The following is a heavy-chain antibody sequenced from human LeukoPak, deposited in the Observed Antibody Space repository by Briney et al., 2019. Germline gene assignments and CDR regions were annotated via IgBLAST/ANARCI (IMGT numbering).Heavy chain of an antibody. CDR3: AKASGLALYDSSGYYLNDLGDAFDI. CDR2: ISSSGSTI. V-gene: IGHV3-11*01. D-gene: IGHD3-22*01. Sequence: GGSLRLSCAASGFTFSDYYMSWIRQAPGKGLEWVSYISSSGSTIYYADSVKGRFTISRDNAKNSLYLQMNSLRAEDTALYYCAKASGLALYDSSGYYLNDLGDAFDIWGQGTMVTVSS. CDR1: GFTFSDYY. J-gene: IGHJ3*02.